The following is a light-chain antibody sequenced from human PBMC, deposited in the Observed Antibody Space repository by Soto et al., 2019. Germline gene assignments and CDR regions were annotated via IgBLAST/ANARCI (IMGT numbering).Light chain of an antibody. CDR3: QQFSSYPLT. CDR2: GAS. CDR1: QSVTNSF. J-gene: IGKJ4*01. Sequence: EIVLTHSPATLSLSPGERATLSCRASQSVTNSFLAWYQQKPGQAPRLLIYGASSRATGIPDRFSGSGSGTDFTLTISRLEPEDFAVYYCQQFSSYPLTFGGGTKVDIK. V-gene: IGKV3-20*01.